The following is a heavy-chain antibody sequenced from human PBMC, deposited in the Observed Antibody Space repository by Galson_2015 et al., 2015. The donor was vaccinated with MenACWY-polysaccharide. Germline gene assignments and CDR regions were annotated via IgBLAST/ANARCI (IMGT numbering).Heavy chain of an antibody. D-gene: IGHD3-3*01. V-gene: IGHV3-23*01. CDR3: AKAFTIFGVVPFDP. CDR2: ISGSGGST. J-gene: IGHJ5*02. CDR1: GFTFSSYA. Sequence: SLRLSCAASGFTFSSYAMSWVRQAPGKGLEWVSAISGSGGSTYYADSVKGRFTVSRDNSKNTLYLQMNSLRAEDTAVYYCAKAFTIFGVVPFDPWGQGTLVTVSS.